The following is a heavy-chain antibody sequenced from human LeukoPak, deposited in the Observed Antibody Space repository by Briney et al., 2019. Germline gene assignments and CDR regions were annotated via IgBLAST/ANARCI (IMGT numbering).Heavy chain of an antibody. J-gene: IGHJ6*03. CDR3: ARAHSSGWYNDYYYYMDV. D-gene: IGHD6-19*01. CDR1: GFTFSTYW. V-gene: IGHV3-74*01. CDR2: INSDGSST. Sequence: GGSLRLSCAASGFTFSTYWMHWVRQAPGKGLVWVSRINSDGSSTTYADSVKGRFTISRDNAKNTLYLQMNSLRAEDTAVYYCARAHSSGWYNDYYYYMDVWGKGTTVTVSS.